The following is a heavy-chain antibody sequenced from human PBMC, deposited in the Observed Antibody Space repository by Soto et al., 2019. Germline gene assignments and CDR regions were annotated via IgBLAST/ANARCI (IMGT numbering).Heavy chain of an antibody. CDR3: ASYYDSSGYYYFDY. Sequence: SETLSLTCTVSGGSISSGDYYWSWIRQPPGKGLEWIGYIYYSGSTYYNPSLKSRVTISVDTSKNQFSLKLSSVTAADTAVYYCASYYDSSGYYYFDYWGQGTLVTVSS. J-gene: IGHJ4*02. D-gene: IGHD3-22*01. CDR1: GGSISSGDYY. V-gene: IGHV4-30-4*01. CDR2: IYYSGST.